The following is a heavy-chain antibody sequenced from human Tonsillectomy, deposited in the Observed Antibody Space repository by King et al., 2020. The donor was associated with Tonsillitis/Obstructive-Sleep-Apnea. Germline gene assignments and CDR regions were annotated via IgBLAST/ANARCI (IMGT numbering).Heavy chain of an antibody. V-gene: IGHV7-4-1*02. CDR3: ARDHPNDGDYGDYNWFDP. CDR1: GYTFTSYA. Sequence: QLVQSGSELKKPGASVKVSCKASGYTFTSYAMNWVLQAPGQGLEWMGWINTNTGNPTYAQGFTGRFVFSLATSVSTAYLQTSSLKAEDTAVYYCARDHPNDGDYGDYNWFDPWGQGTLVTVSS. CDR2: INTNTGNP. D-gene: IGHD4-17*01. J-gene: IGHJ5*02.